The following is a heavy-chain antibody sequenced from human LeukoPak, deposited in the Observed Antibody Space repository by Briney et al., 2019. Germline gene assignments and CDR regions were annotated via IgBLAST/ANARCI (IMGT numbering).Heavy chain of an antibody. CDR1: GFTFSSYS. CDR2: ISSSSTI. J-gene: IGHJ4*02. Sequence: GGSLRLSCAASGFTFSSYSMNWVRQAPGKGLEWVSYISSSSTIYYAGSVKGRFTISRDNAKNSLYLQMNSLRAEDTAVYYCARPSEWLLPYWGQGTLVTVSS. CDR3: ARPSEWLLPY. D-gene: IGHD3-22*01. V-gene: IGHV3-48*01.